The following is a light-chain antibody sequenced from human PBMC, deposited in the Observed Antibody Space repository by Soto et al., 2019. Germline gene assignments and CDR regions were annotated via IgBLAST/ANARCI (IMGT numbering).Light chain of an antibody. V-gene: IGLV2-14*01. J-gene: IGLJ2*01. Sequence: QPVLTQPASVSGSPGQSITISCTGTSSDIGVYSYVSWYQQHPGKAPKLMIYDVTNRPSGVSSRFSGSKSGNTASLTISGLQAEDEAHYYCSSYTITSTVIFGGGTKLTVL. CDR2: DVT. CDR1: SSDIGVYSY. CDR3: SSYTITSTVI.